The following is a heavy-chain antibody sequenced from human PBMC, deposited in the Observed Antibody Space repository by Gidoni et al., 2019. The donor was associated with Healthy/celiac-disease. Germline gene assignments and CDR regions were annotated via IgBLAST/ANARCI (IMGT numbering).Heavy chain of an antibody. V-gene: IGHV1-69*06. CDR3: ARDGEMATTPYYDYGMDV. Sequence: QVQLVQSGAAVKKPGSSVKVSCTAAGGPFRSYAISWVRQAPGQGLEWMGGIIHIFGTANYAQKCQGRVTITADKSTSTAYMELSSLRSEDTAVYYCARDGEMATTPYYDYGMDVWGQGTTVTVSS. CDR1: GGPFRSYA. J-gene: IGHJ6*02. CDR2: IIHIFGTA. D-gene: IGHD1-1*01.